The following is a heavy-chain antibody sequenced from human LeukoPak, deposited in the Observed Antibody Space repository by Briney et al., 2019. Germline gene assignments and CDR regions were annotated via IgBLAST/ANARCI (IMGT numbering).Heavy chain of an antibody. CDR2: ITGSGDYT. Sequence: GGSLRLSCPASGFTFSGYAMTWVRQAPGKGLEWVSSITGSGDYTYYIDSVKGRFTISRDNSKNILYLEMNSVRGEDTALYYCAKDGLYYDGSAHVYYFDYWGQGTLVAVSS. V-gene: IGHV3-23*01. J-gene: IGHJ4*02. CDR1: GFTFSGYA. D-gene: IGHD3-22*01. CDR3: AKDGLYYDGSAHVYYFDY.